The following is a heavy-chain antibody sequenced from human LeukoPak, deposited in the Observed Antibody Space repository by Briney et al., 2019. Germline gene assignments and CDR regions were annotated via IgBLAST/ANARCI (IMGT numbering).Heavy chain of an antibody. CDR2: INNDGSTT. Sequence: GGSLRLSCAASGFTFSNYWMHWVRQTPGKGLVWVSRINNDGSTTSYADSVKGRFTISRDNAKNTVYLQMNSLRAEDTAVYYCVRDRTTVTLFDSWGQGTLVTVSS. D-gene: IGHD4-17*01. V-gene: IGHV3-74*01. CDR1: GFTFSNYW. CDR3: VRDRTTVTLFDS. J-gene: IGHJ4*02.